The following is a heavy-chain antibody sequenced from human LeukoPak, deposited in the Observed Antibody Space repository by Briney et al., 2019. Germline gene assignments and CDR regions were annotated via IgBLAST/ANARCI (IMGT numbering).Heavy chain of an antibody. CDR1: GASISGSGYY. Sequence: SETLSLTCAVSGASISGSGYYLGWIRQPPGKGLEWIGNIYYTGSTYYNASLQSRVTISIDMSKNQFSLGLSSVTAADMAMYYCVKSGGYGLIDYWGQGTLVTVSS. D-gene: IGHD6-19*01. CDR2: IYYTGST. V-gene: IGHV4-39*01. J-gene: IGHJ4*02. CDR3: VKSGGYGLIDY.